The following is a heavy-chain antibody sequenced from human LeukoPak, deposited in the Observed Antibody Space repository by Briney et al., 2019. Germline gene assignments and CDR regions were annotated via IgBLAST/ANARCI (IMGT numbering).Heavy chain of an antibody. V-gene: IGHV4-34*01. CDR3: ARLVYGYGYEY. CDR2: INHSGST. J-gene: IGHJ4*02. Sequence: SETLSLTCAVYGGSFSGYYWSWIRQPPGKGLEWIGEINHSGSTNYNPSLKSRVTISVDTSKNQFSLKLSSVTAADTAVYYCARLVYGYGYEYWGQGTLVTVSS. D-gene: IGHD5-18*01. CDR1: GGSFSGYY.